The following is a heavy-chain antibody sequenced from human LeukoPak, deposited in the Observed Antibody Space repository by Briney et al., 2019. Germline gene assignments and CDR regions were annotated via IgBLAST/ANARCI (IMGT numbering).Heavy chain of an antibody. J-gene: IGHJ4*02. Sequence: SVKVSCKAPGGTFSSYAISWVRQAPGQGLEWMGGIIPIFGTANYAQKFQGRVTITADESTSTAYMELSSLRSEDTAVYYCARDVSSYGDYPYYFDYWGQGTLVTVSS. D-gene: IGHD4-17*01. CDR3: ARDVSSYGDYPYYFDY. CDR2: IIPIFGTA. CDR1: GGTFSSYA. V-gene: IGHV1-69*13.